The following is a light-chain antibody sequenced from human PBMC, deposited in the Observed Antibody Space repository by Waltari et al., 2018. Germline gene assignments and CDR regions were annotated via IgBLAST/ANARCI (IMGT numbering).Light chain of an antibody. J-gene: IGKJ2*01. V-gene: IGKV2-28*01. CDR1: QSLLYGNGFNY. Sequence: DIEMTRSPLALPVTPGEQASISCGASQSLLYGNGFNYVDWYLQKPGQSPQLLIYLGSNRASGVSDRFSGSGSGTDFTLKISRVEAGDVGLYYCMQGLQTPYTFGRGTKLEIK. CDR3: MQGLQTPYT. CDR2: LGS.